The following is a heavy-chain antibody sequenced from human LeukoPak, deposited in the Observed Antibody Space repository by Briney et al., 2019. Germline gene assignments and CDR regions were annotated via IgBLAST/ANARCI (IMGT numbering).Heavy chain of an antibody. V-gene: IGHV3-15*01. CDR2: IKSMHGGKAT. D-gene: IGHD2-8*01. CDR3: ARDRNAGPWYSDV. CDR1: GIIFSDAW. Sequence: PGGSLRLSCTASGIIFSDAWMTWVRQAPGQGPEWVGRIKSMHGGKATDYALSVQGRFTISRDDSQKTLYLQMNSLRVEDTAVYYCARDRNAGPWYSDVWGRGTLVSVSS. J-gene: IGHJ2*01.